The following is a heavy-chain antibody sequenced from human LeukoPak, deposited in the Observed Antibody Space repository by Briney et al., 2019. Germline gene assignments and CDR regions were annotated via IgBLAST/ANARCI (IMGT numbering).Heavy chain of an antibody. CDR1: GYTFSPSV. CDR3: ARSRSAYYYDSSGYLDY. CDR2: ISGYNGNT. V-gene: IGHV1-18*01. Sequence: ASMKVSCKAFGYTFSPSVITWGRQAPGHGVEWRGWISGYNGNTNYAQKCQGRVTMTTDTSTSTVYIELRSLRSDDTAVYYCARSRSAYYYDSSGYLDYWGQGTLVTVSS. D-gene: IGHD3-22*01. J-gene: IGHJ4*02.